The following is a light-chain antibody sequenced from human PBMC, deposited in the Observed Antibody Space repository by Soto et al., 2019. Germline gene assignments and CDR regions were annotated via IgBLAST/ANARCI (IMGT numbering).Light chain of an antibody. Sequence: EIVLTQSPATLSSFPGDRVTLSCRASQYINTRLAWYQHRPGQSPRLLIYQTSLRAAGIPARFSASGSGTDFTLTISDVQPEDFALYYCHQRQSWPRTFGQGTIVDIK. J-gene: IGKJ1*01. CDR3: HQRQSWPRT. V-gene: IGKV3-11*01. CDR2: QTS. CDR1: QYINTR.